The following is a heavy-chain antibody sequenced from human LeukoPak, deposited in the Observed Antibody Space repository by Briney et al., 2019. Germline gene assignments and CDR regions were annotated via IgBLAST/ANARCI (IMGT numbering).Heavy chain of an antibody. Sequence: PSETLSLTCAVSGGSISNYYWSWIRQPPGKGLEWIGDIYYSGRTNYNPSLKSRATISADTSKDQFSLKMSSVTAADTAVYYCAGEAKPAAGTQLDYWGQGALVTVSS. V-gene: IGHV4-59*01. CDR3: AGEAKPAAGTQLDY. CDR1: GGSISNYY. D-gene: IGHD6-13*01. CDR2: IYYSGRT. J-gene: IGHJ4*02.